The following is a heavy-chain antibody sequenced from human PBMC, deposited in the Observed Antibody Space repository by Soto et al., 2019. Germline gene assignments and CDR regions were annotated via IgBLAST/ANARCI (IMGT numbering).Heavy chain of an antibody. V-gene: IGHV1-69*13. Sequence: GAAVKVSCKASGGTFSSYAISWVRQAPGQGLEWMGGIIPIFGTANYAQKFQGRVTITADESTSTAYMELSSLRSEDTAVYYCARAGRGTMVYAIYDAFDIWGQGTMVTVS. D-gene: IGHD2-8*01. CDR1: GGTFSSYA. CDR2: IIPIFGTA. CDR3: ARAGRGTMVYAIYDAFDI. J-gene: IGHJ3*02.